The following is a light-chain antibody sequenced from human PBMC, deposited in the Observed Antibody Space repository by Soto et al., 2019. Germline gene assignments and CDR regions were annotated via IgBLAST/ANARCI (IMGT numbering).Light chain of an antibody. J-gene: IGLJ1*01. CDR1: SSDVGSYDL. V-gene: IGLV2-23*01. Sequence: QSALTQPASVSGSPGQSITISCTGTSSDVGSYDLVSWYQQYPGKPPKLMIYEASERPSGVSYRFSGSKSANTASLTISGLQAEDEADYYCCSYAGDSTYVFGTGTKVTVL. CDR2: EAS. CDR3: CSYAGDSTYV.